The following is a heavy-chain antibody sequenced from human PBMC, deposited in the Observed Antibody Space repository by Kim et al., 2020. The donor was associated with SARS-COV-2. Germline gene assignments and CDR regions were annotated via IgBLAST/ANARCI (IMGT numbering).Heavy chain of an antibody. J-gene: IGHJ6*02. CDR2: ISSNGGST. CDR3: VKDSSEQYYDYGMDV. V-gene: IGHV3-64D*09. CDR1: GFTFSSYG. Sequence: GGSLRLSCSASGFTFSSYGMHWVRQAPGKGLEYVSAISSNGGSTYYADSVKGRFTISRDNSKNTLYLQMSSLRAEDTAVYYCVKDSSEQYYDYGMDVWGQGTTVTVSS.